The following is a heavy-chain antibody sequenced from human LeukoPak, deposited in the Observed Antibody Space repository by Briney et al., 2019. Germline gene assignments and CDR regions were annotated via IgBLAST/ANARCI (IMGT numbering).Heavy chain of an antibody. CDR1: GFTFSSYG. J-gene: IGHJ6*02. Sequence: GGSLRLSCAASGFTFSSYGMHWVRQAPGKGLEWVAVISYDGSNKYYADSVKGRFTISRDNSKNTLYLQMNSLRAEDTAVYYCAKDGPATITMVRRVSYGMDVWGQGTTVTVSS. V-gene: IGHV3-30*18. CDR3: AKDGPATITMVRRVSYGMDV. CDR2: ISYDGSNK. D-gene: IGHD3-10*01.